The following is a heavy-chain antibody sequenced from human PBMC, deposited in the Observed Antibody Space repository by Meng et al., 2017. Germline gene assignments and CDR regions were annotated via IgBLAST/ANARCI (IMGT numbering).Heavy chain of an antibody. CDR2: IYYSGST. Sequence: SETLSLTCTVSGGSISSYYWSWIRQPPGKGLEWIGYIYYSGSTNYNPSLKSRVTISVDTSKHQFSLKLSSVTAADTAVYYCARDHTKTYYYCSGSYGSTRSPWYFDLWGCGTLVTVSS. CDR3: ARDHTKTYYYCSGSYGSTRSPWYFDL. V-gene: IGHV4-59*01. J-gene: IGHJ2*01. CDR1: GGSISSYY. D-gene: IGHD3-10*01.